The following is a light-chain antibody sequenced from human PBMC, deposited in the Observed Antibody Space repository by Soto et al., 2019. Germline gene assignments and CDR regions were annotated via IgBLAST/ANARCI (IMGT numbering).Light chain of an antibody. CDR3: QQFGTSRLT. V-gene: IGKV3-20*01. J-gene: IGKJ4*01. CDR2: GAS. CDR1: QSVSSRS. Sequence: EIVLTQSPGTLSLSPGERATLSCRASQSVSSRSLAWYQQKPGQAPRLLIYGASNRATGIPDRFSGSGSGTDFTLTISRLEPEDFAMYYCQQFGTSRLTFGGGTK.